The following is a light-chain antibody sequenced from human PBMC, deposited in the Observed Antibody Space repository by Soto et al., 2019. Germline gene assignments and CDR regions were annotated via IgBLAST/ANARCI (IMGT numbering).Light chain of an antibody. V-gene: IGLV2-14*01. Sequence: QSALTQPASVSGSPGQSITISCTGTSSDIGSYNYVSWYQQNPGKAPKLMIYDVSNRPSGISNRFSGSKSGNTASLTISGLRAEDEADYYCSSYTSSTTLVFGGGTKLTVL. J-gene: IGLJ2*01. CDR3: SSYTSSTTLV. CDR1: SSDIGSYNY. CDR2: DVS.